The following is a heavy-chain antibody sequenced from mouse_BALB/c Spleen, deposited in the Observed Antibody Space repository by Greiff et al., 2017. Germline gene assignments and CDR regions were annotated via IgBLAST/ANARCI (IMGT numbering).Heavy chain of an antibody. CDR1: GDSITSGY. Sequence: EVKLQESGPSLVKPSQTLSLTCSVTGDSITSGYWNWIRKFPGNKLEYMGYISYSGSTYYNPSLKSRISITRDTSKNQYYLQLNSVTTEDTATYYCARGNYGNYYYAMDYWGQGTSVTVSS. D-gene: IGHD2-1*01. CDR2: ISYSGST. V-gene: IGHV3-8*02. J-gene: IGHJ4*01. CDR3: ARGNYGNYYYAMDY.